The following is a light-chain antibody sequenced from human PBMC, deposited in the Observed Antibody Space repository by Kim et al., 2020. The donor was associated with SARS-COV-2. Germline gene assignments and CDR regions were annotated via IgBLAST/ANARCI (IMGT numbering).Light chain of an antibody. CDR2: GGS. Sequence: SPGDRATRSCRASQSVSSNFLAWYQQIPGQAPRLLIYGGSSRAAGIPDKFSGSGSGTDFTLTITRLEPEDFALYYCQQYGTSPWTFGQGTKVDIK. CDR3: QQYGTSPWT. J-gene: IGKJ1*01. V-gene: IGKV3-20*01. CDR1: QSVSSNF.